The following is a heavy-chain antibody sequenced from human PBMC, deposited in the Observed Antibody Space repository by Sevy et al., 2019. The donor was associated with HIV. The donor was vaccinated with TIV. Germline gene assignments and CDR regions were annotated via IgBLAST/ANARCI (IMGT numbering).Heavy chain of an antibody. D-gene: IGHD3-3*01. Sequence: GGSLRLSCAASGFIFSSYVMNWVRQAPGKGLEWVSGISGSGGYRYYADSVKGRFTISRDNSNKILYLEMNTLRVEDTAVYYCAGGSWSGFDYWGQGTLVSVSS. J-gene: IGHJ4*02. CDR3: AGGSWSGFDY. V-gene: IGHV3-23*01. CDR1: GFIFSSYV. CDR2: ISGSGGYR.